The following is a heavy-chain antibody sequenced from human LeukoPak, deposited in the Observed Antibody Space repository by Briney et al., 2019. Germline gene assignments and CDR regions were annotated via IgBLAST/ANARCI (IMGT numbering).Heavy chain of an antibody. CDR3: ATLPLYDSSGYS. V-gene: IGHV1-24*01. CDR2: FDPEDGET. CDR1: GYTLTELS. D-gene: IGHD3-22*01. Sequence: ASVKVSCKVSGYTLTELSMHWVRQAPGRGLEWMGGFDPEDGETIYAQKFQGRVTMTEDTSTDTAYMELSSLRSEDTAVYYCATLPLYDSSGYSWGQGTLVTVSS. J-gene: IGHJ4*02.